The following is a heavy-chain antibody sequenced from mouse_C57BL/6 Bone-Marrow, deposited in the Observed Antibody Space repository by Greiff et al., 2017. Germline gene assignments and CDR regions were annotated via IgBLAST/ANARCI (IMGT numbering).Heavy chain of an antibody. V-gene: IGHV14-1*01. CDR3: ADGNYWYLYV. J-gene: IGHJ1*03. CDR2: IDPEDGDT. Sequence: VQLQQSGAELVRPGASVKLSCTASGFNIKDYYMHWVKQRPEQGLEWIGRIDPEDGDTEYAPKFQGKATMTADTSSNTAYLQVSSLTSEDTAVYYCADGNYWYLYVWGTGTTVIVSS. CDR1: GFNIKDYY. D-gene: IGHD2-1*01.